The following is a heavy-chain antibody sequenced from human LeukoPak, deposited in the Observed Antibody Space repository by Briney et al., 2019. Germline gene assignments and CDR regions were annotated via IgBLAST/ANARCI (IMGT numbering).Heavy chain of an antibody. Sequence: SQTLSLAFAISGASVSTNSAAWNWIRQSPSRGLEWLGSTYYRSKWYNDYAVSVKSRITINPDTSKNQFSLQLNSVTPEDTAVYYCAKADAVAGDYYYYYGMDVWGQGTTVTVSS. CDR2: TYYRSKWYN. V-gene: IGHV6-1*01. CDR3: AKADAVAGDYYYYYGMDV. CDR1: GASVSTNSAA. J-gene: IGHJ6*02. D-gene: IGHD6-19*01.